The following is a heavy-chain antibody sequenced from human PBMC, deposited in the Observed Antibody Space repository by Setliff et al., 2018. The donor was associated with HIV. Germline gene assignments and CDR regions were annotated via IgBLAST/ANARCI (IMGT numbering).Heavy chain of an antibody. D-gene: IGHD1-26*01. CDR2: FDPELGET. CDR3: AIGNRGGVGAPYYFDY. J-gene: IGHJ4*02. V-gene: IGHV1-24*01. CDR1: GYTLTKLS. Sequence: ASVKVSCKVSGYTLTKLSMHWVRQAPGKGLEWMGGFDPELGETFFAQRFQGRITMTGDTSADTAYMELRSLRSDDTATYCCAIGNRGGVGAPYYFDYWGQGARVTVPQ.